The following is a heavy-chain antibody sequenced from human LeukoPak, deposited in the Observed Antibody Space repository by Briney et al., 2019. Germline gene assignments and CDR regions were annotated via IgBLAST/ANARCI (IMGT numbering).Heavy chain of an antibody. CDR1: GGTFSSYA. Sequence: ASVKVSCKASGGTFSSYAISWVRQAPGQGLEWMGGIIPIFGTANYAQKFQGRVTITADESTSTAYMELSRLRSDDTAVYYCARVLYYYDSSGYYVLGYWGQGTLVTVSS. V-gene: IGHV1-69*13. CDR2: IIPIFGTA. J-gene: IGHJ4*02. CDR3: ARVLYYYDSSGYYVLGY. D-gene: IGHD3-22*01.